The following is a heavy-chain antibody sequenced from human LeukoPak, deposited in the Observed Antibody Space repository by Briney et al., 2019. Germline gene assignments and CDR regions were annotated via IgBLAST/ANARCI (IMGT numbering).Heavy chain of an antibody. CDR2: IKSKTDGGTT. CDR3: TTDERGTRYYYDSSGYYPDY. CDR1: GFTFSNAW. J-gene: IGHJ4*02. V-gene: IGHV3-15*07. D-gene: IGHD3-22*01. Sequence: GGSLRLSCAASGFTFSNAWMNWVRQAPGKGLEWVGRIKSKTDGGTTDYAAPVKGRFTISRDDSKNTLYLQMNSLETEDTAVYYCTTDERGTRYYYDSSGYYPDYWGQGTLVTVSS.